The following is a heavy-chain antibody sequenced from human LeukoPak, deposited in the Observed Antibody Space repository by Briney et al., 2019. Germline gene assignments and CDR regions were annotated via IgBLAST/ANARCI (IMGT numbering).Heavy chain of an antibody. CDR1: GYTFTGYY. CDR2: INPNSGGTN. J-gene: IGHJ4*02. D-gene: IGHD3-10*01. CDR3: ARDMRRGRDYYGSGTLEF. V-gene: IGHV1-2*02. Sequence: ASVKVSCKTSGYTFTGYYMHWVRQAPGQGLERMGCINPNSGGTNPNCGATNYAQKFQGRVTMARDTSISTAYMELSRLTSDDTAVYYCARDMRRGRDYYGSGTLEFWGQGTLVTVSS.